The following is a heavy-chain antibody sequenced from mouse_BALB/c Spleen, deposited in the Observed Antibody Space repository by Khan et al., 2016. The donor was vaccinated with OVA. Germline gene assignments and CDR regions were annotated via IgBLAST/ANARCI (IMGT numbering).Heavy chain of an antibody. D-gene: IGHD1-1*01. CDR3: AITTVVRYYAMDY. Sequence: EVELVESGAELVKPGASVKLSCTASGFNIKDTYMHWVKQRPEQGLEWIGRIDPANGNTKYDPKFQGKATITADTSSNTAYLQLSSLTSEDTAVYYCAITTVVRYYAMDYWGQGTSVTGSS. CDR2: IDPANGNT. V-gene: IGHV14-3*02. J-gene: IGHJ4*01. CDR1: GFNIKDTY.